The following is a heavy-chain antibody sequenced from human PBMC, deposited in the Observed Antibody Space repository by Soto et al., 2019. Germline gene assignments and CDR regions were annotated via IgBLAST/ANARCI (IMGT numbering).Heavy chain of an antibody. CDR2: ISAYNGNT. V-gene: IGHV1-18*04. Sequence: ASVKVSGKASGYTFTSYGISWVRQAPGQGLEWMGWISAYNGNTNYAQKLQGRVTMTTDTSTSTAYMELRSLRSDDTAVYYCARDWGRLQSPYHDAFDIWGQGTMVTVSS. D-gene: IGHD6-25*01. J-gene: IGHJ3*02. CDR3: ARDWGRLQSPYHDAFDI. CDR1: GYTFTSYG.